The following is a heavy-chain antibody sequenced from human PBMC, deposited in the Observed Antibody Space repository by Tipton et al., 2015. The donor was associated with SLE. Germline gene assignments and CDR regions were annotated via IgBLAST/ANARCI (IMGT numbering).Heavy chain of an antibody. D-gene: IGHD5-24*01. CDR2: IYYSGST. CDR3: ARRRVEPGAFDI. CDR1: GGSISSYY. Sequence: TLSLTCTVSGGSISSYYWSWIRQPPGKGLEWIGYIYYSGSTYYNPSLKSRVTISVDTSKNQFSLKLSSVTAADTAVYYCARRRVEPGAFDIWGQGTMVTVFS. V-gene: IGHV4-59*04. J-gene: IGHJ3*02.